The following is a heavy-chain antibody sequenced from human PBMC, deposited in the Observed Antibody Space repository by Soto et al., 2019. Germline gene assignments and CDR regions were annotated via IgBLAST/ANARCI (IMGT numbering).Heavy chain of an antibody. CDR3: AREDSTRTDDNYYYYGMDV. J-gene: IGHJ6*02. Sequence: GGSLRLSCAASGFPFRIFPMHWVRQAPGKGLEWVVVLSSDGSDTNYADSVKGRFTVSRDNSKNTLYLQMNSLRIEDTAVYYCAREDSTRTDDNYYYYGMDVWGQGTTVTVSS. CDR2: LSSDGSDT. V-gene: IGHV3-30-3*01. D-gene: IGHD2-2*01. CDR1: GFPFRIFP.